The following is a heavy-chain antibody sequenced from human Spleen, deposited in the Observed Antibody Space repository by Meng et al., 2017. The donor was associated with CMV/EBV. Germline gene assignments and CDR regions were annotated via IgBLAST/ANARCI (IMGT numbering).Heavy chain of an antibody. D-gene: IGHD6-19*01. J-gene: IGHJ4*02. CDR3: ARGGIAVAGFDY. Sequence: CAASGFTFSSYAMSWVCQAPGKGLEWVSAIGISVVDTYYADSVKGRFTISRDNSKNTLYLQMNSLGAEDTALYYCARGGIAVAGFDYWGQGTLVTVSS. CDR2: IGISVVDT. CDR1: GFTFSSYA. V-gene: IGHV3-23*01.